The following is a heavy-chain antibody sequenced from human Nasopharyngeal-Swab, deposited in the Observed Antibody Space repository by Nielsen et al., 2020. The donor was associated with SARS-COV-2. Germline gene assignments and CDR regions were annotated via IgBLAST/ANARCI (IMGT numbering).Heavy chain of an antibody. J-gene: IGHJ4*02. CDR3: ASLASGCYCPYY. CDR1: AITIGTSV. CDR2: ISGSGGDI. D-gene: IGHD1-26*01. V-gene: IGHV3-23*01. Sequence: SLKISCAAFAITIGTSVMRWVRQAARKRLEWVSSISGSGGDIHYADSVKGRFTISRDNSKKAMCLQMNSQSAEDTAVYYCASLASGCYCPYYWGQGTLVTVSS.